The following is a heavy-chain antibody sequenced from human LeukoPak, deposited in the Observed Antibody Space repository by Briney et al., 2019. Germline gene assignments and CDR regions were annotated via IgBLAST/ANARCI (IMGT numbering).Heavy chain of an antibody. CDR3: ARYGGDNAFDY. CDR2: INPNSWGK. CDR1: VYTFTGYY. D-gene: IGHD2-21*02. V-gene: IGHV1-2*02. J-gene: IGHJ4*02. Sequence: GASVEVSCKASVYTFTGYYMHWVRQAPGQGLEGVGWINPNSWGKNYAQKFQGRVTMTRDTSISTACMELSRLRSDDTAVYYCARYGGDNAFDYWGQGTLVTVSS.